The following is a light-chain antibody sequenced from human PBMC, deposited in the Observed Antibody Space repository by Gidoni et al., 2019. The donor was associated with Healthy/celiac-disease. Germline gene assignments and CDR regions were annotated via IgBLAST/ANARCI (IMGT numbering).Light chain of an antibody. J-gene: IGKJ5*01. CDR2: KAS. CDR3: QQYNSYSPIT. Sequence: DIQMTQSRSTLSASVGDRVTITCRASQSISSWLAWYQQKPGKAPKLLIYKASSLESGVPSRFSGSRSGTEFTLTISSLQPDDFATYYCQQYNSYSPITFGQGTRLEIK. CDR1: QSISSW. V-gene: IGKV1-5*03.